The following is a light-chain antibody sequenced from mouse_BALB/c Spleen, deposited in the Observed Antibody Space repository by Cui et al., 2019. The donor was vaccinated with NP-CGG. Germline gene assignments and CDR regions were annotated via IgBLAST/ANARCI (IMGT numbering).Light chain of an antibody. Sequence: QAVVTQESALTTSPGETVTLTCRSSTGAGTTNNYANWVQEKPDHLFTGLIGGTNNRPPGVPARFSGSLIGDKAALTITGAQTEDEAIYFCALWYSNHWVFGGGTKLTVL. V-gene: IGLV1*01. CDR1: TGAGTTNNY. CDR3: ALWYSNHWV. CDR2: GTN. J-gene: IGLJ1*01.